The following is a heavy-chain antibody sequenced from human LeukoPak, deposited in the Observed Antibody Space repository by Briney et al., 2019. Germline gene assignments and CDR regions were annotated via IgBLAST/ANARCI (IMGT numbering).Heavy chain of an antibody. CDR1: GFTFSAHS. Sequence: PGGSLRLSCVASGFTFSAHSLNWVRQAPGKGLEWISYISSGSTTIYYADSVKGRFTISRDNAKNSLYLQMNSLRDGDTALYYCARDNLTPYWYFDLWGRGTLVTVSS. V-gene: IGHV3-48*02. CDR2: ISSGSTTI. D-gene: IGHD4-23*01. J-gene: IGHJ2*01. CDR3: ARDNLTPYWYFDL.